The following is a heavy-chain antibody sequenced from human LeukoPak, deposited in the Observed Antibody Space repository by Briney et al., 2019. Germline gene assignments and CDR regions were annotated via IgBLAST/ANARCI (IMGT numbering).Heavy chain of an antibody. J-gene: IGHJ4*02. V-gene: IGHV3-48*03. CDR2: IISSGSTI. CDR1: GFTFSSYE. D-gene: IGHD4-17*01. CDR3: ARLERYGDSPFDY. Sequence: HPGGSLRLSCAASGFTFSSYEMDWVRQAPGKGVEGVSYIISSGSTIYYAASVKGRFTISRDNAKNSLYLQMNSLRAEDTAVYFCARLERYGDSPFDYWGQGTLVTVSS.